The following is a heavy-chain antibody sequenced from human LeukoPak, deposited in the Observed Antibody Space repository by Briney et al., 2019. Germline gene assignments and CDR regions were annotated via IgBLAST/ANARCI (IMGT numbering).Heavy chain of an antibody. CDR3: VRWGVEAGIDD. Sequence: ETLSLTCTVSGDSFSSDGHYWGWIRQTPGKRLEWVANVNEAGSEKPYVDSVKGRFTISRDNAKNSLYLEMNSLRAEDTAVDHCVRWGVEAGIDDWGQGSLVIVSS. V-gene: IGHV3-7*01. CDR1: GDSFSSDG. D-gene: IGHD6-13*01. CDR2: VNEAGSEK. J-gene: IGHJ4*02.